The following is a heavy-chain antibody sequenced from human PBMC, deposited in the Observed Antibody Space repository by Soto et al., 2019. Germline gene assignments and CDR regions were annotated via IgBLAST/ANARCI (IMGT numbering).Heavy chain of an antibody. CDR1: GFSLSTSGVG. Sequence: QITLKESGPTLVKPTQTLTLTCSFSGFSLSTSGVGVGWIRQPPGKALEWLALIYWDDDKRYSPSLKSRLTITKDTSKNQVVLRMINMDPVDTATYYCAHSPPATVTTSAEYFQHWGQGTLVTVSS. D-gene: IGHD4-17*01. CDR3: AHSPPATVTTSAEYFQH. V-gene: IGHV2-5*02. CDR2: IYWDDDK. J-gene: IGHJ1*01.